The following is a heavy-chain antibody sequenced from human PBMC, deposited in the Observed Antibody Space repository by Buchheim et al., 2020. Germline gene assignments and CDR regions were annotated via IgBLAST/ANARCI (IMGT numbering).Heavy chain of an antibody. CDR3: ARSPKRITMIVVVPPGYFDL. J-gene: IGHJ2*01. CDR1: GFTFSSYW. Sequence: EVQLVESGGGLVQPGGSLRLSCAASGFTFSSYWMSWVRQAPGKGLEWVANIKQDGSEKYYVDSVKGRFTISRDNAKNSLYLQMNSLRAEDTAVYYCARSPKRITMIVVVPPGYFDLWGRGTL. CDR2: IKQDGSEK. V-gene: IGHV3-7*01. D-gene: IGHD3-22*01.